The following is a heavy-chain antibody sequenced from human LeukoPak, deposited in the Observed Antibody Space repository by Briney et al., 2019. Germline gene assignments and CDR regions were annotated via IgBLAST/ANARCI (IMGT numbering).Heavy chain of an antibody. CDR3: ATLYYDFWSGWYYMDV. Sequence: SETLSLTCTVSGVSISSSNSYWGWIRQPPGKGLEWIGSIYYSGNTYYNASLKSQVSISIDTSKNQFSLKLTSVTAADTAVYYCATLYYDFWSGWYYMDVWGKGTTVTVSS. J-gene: IGHJ6*03. V-gene: IGHV4-39*01. CDR2: IYYSGNT. CDR1: GVSISSSNSY. D-gene: IGHD3-3*01.